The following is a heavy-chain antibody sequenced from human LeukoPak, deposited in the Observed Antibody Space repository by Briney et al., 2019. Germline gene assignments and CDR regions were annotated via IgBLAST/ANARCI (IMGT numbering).Heavy chain of an antibody. CDR1: GFTYSHHG. Sequence: GGSLRLSCAASGFTYSHHGMHWVRQAPGKGLEWVAVIWSDGTEKYYADSVKGRFTISRDNSKNTLYLEMSSLRGEDTAVYYCAKDAERGFDYSNSLEYWGLGTLVTVSS. D-gene: IGHD4-11*01. CDR3: AKDAERGFDYSNSLEY. J-gene: IGHJ4*02. CDR2: IWSDGTEK. V-gene: IGHV3-33*03.